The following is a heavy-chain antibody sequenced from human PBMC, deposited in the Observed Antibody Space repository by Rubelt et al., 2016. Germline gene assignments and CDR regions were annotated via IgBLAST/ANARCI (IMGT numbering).Heavy chain of an antibody. Sequence: GGSLTLSCPASGFTFSNYAMHWVRQAPGKGLEWVSYINSGASSIYYADSVTGRFTISRDNAKNSVYLQMNSLRTEDTAVYYCAKTRGYRYGQAFDYWGQGTMVTVSS. D-gene: IGHD5-18*01. CDR1: GFTFSNYA. J-gene: IGHJ4*02. CDR2: INSGASSI. CDR3: AKTRGYRYGQAFDY. V-gene: IGHV3-48*04.